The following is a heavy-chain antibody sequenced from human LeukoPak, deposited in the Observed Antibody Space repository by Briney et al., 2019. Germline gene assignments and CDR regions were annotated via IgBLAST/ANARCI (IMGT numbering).Heavy chain of an antibody. J-gene: IGHJ4*02. CDR2: INHSGST. CDR1: GGSISSYY. D-gene: IGHD1-26*01. Sequence: SETLSLTCTVSGGSISSYYWSWIRQPPGKGLEWIGEINHSGSTNYNPSLKSRVTISVDTSKNQFSLKLSSVTAADTAVYYCARGRRGGSSQKFDYWGQGTLVTVSS. CDR3: ARGRRGGSSQKFDY. V-gene: IGHV4-34*01.